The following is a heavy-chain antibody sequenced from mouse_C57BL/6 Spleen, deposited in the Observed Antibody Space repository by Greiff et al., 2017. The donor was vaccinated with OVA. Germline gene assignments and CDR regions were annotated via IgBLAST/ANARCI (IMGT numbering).Heavy chain of an antibody. CDR3: ARKAIYDGYYRDVDAY. CDR1: GYTFTSYW. Sequence: QVQLQQPGAELVKPGASVKMSCKASGYTFTSYWITWVKQRPGQGLEWIGDIYPGSGSTNYNEKFKSKATLTVDTSSSTAYMQLSSLTSEDSAVYYCARKAIYDGYYRDVDAYWGQGTLVTVSA. V-gene: IGHV1-55*01. J-gene: IGHJ3*01. CDR2: IYPGSGST. D-gene: IGHD2-3*01.